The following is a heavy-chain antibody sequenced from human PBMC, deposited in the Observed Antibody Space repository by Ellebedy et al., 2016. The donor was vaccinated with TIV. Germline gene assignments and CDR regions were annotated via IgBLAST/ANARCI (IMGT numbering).Heavy chain of an antibody. CDR2: IRGGVGNT. CDR1: GFTFRNYV. V-gene: IGHV3-23*01. CDR3: AKGCGGSCYWEAY. Sequence: PGGSLRPSCAPSGFTFRNYVTSWVRQAPGKGLEWVSSIRGGVGNTYYADSVKGRFTISRDNSKNTLYLQMNSLRAEDTAVYYCAKGCGGSCYWEAYWGQGTLVTVSS. D-gene: IGHD2-15*01. J-gene: IGHJ4*02.